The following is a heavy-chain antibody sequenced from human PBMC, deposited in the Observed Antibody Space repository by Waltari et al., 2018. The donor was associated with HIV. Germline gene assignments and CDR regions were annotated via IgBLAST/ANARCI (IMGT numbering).Heavy chain of an antibody. J-gene: IGHJ6*02. CDR2: INPTGGT. CDR3: AGIVHRASYSMDV. D-gene: IGHD2-21*01. CDR1: GGSLGTYY. V-gene: IGHV4-34*02. Sequence: QVQLQQWGAGLLKPSETLSVTCTVHGGSLGTYYWNWVRHFPVKGMEWIGEINPTGGTTYKPSLKGRVTISRDWSKNLFSLNLTSMTAADTALYYCAGIVHRASYSMDVWGQGTTVTVSS.